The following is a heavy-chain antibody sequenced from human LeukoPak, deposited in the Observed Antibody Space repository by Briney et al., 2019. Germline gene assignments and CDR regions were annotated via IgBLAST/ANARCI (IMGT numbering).Heavy chain of an antibody. CDR1: DDSFSSHY. J-gene: IGHJ3*02. CDR3: TRDLVTVTKGFDI. V-gene: IGHV4-59*11. Sequence: PSETLSLTCAVSDDSFSSHYWTWIRQPPGKGLEWIGYISYIGSTNYNPSLKSRVTISIDTSRNQFSLRLSSVTAADTAVYYCTRDLVTVTKGFDIWGQGTMVSVSS. CDR2: ISYIGST. D-gene: IGHD4-17*01.